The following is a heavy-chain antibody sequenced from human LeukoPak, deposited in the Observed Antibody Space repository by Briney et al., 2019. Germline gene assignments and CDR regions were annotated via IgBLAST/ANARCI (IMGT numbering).Heavy chain of an antibody. D-gene: IGHD3-22*01. V-gene: IGHV4-61*02. Sequence: SQTLSLTCTVSGGSISSGSYYWSWIRQPAGKGLEWIGRIYTSGSTNYNPSLKSRVTISVDTSKNQFSLKLSSVTAADTAVYYCARGSHYYDSSGYYVDAFDIWGQGTMVTVSS. J-gene: IGHJ3*02. CDR1: GGSISSGSYY. CDR3: ARGSHYYDSSGYYVDAFDI. CDR2: IYTSGST.